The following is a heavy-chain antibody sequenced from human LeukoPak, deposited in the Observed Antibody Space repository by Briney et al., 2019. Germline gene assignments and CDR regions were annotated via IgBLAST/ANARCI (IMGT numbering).Heavy chain of an antibody. V-gene: IGHV4-34*01. CDR1: GGSFSGYY. J-gene: IGHJ6*03. CDR3: TRGREEGSMIVVVMTAVSYYLDV. Sequence: KPSETLSLTCAVYGGSFSGYYWTWIRQAPGKGLEWIGEINRSGRISYNPSLMRRLTISVGASKNQSSLNLRSMTAAEAAVYYGTRGREEGSMIVVVMTAVSYYLDVWGKGTTVTVS. D-gene: IGHD3-22*01. CDR2: INRSGRI.